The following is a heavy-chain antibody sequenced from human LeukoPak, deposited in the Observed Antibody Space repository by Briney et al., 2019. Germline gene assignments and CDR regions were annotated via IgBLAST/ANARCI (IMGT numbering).Heavy chain of an antibody. CDR1: GFSFSNYG. Sequence: GGSLRLSCAASGFSFSNYGMHWVRQAPGKGLEWVAIISYDGSNKYYADSVKGRFTISRDNSKNTLYLLMNSLRPEDTAVYYCAKDHSHYYGSGSYNYWGQGTLVTVSS. J-gene: IGHJ4*02. CDR2: ISYDGSNK. D-gene: IGHD3-10*01. V-gene: IGHV3-30*18. CDR3: AKDHSHYYGSGSYNY.